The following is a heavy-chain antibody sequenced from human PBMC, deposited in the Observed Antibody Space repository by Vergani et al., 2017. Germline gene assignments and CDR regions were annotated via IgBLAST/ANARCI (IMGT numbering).Heavy chain of an antibody. J-gene: IGHJ4*02. CDR1: GASISGAGYY. CDR2: VNHGGST. CDR3: ASIARAPTRRNPPPDY. V-gene: IGHV4-34*10. D-gene: IGHD3-16*02. Sequence: QLQLRESGPVLVKPSETLSLSCAVSGASISGAGYYWSWIRQAPGMGLVWIGEVNHGGSTNYNPSLKSRVSISVDTSKNQFSLQLTSVTAADSALYFCASIARAPTRRNPPPDYWGQGILVTVSS.